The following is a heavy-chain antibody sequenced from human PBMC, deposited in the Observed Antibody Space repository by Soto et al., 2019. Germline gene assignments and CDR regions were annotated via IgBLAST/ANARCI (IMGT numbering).Heavy chain of an antibody. D-gene: IGHD2-15*01. V-gene: IGHV1-18*01. J-gene: IGHJ4*02. CDR2: ISARKGKT. Sequence: QVQLLQSGGEVRKPGASVKVSCNTSGYRFTSYDISWVRQAPGQGLEWMGWISARKGKTEYAQKFQGRVTMTTETSTATAYLELANLRYDDTAVYYCARDDQYGGNRYLDYWGQGTLVTVSP. CDR3: ARDDQYGGNRYLDY. CDR1: GYRFTSYD.